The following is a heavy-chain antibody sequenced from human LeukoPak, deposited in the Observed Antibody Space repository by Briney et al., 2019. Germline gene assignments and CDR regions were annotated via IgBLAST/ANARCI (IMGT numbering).Heavy chain of an antibody. J-gene: IGHJ4*02. CDR2: IKQDGSEK. V-gene: IGHV3-7*03. Sequence: HPGGSLRLSCAAFGFTFSSYWMSWVRQAPGKGLEWVANIKQDGSEKYYADSVKGRFTISRDNSKNTLYLQMNSLRAEDTAVYYCAKDEPLPPALPLGWEPKPPSGIDYWGQGTLVTVSS. CDR1: GFTFSSYW. D-gene: IGHD6-19*01. CDR3: AKDEPLPPALPLGWEPKPPSGIDY.